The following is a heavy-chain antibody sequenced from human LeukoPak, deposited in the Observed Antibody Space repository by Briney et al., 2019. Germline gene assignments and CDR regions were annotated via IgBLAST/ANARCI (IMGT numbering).Heavy chain of an antibody. Sequence: ASVKVSCKASGYTFTSYGISWVRQAPGQGLEWMGWISAYNGNTNYAQKLQGRVTMARNTSISTAYMELSSLRSEDTAVYYCAASSYCSGGSCPGGLGDYWGQGTLVTVSS. V-gene: IGHV1-18*01. D-gene: IGHD2-15*01. J-gene: IGHJ4*02. CDR2: ISAYNGNT. CDR1: GYTFTSYG. CDR3: AASSYCSGGSCPGGLGDY.